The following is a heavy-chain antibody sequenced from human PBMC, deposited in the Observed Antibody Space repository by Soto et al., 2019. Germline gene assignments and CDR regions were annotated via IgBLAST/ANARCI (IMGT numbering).Heavy chain of an antibody. Sequence: QVQLQQWGAGLLKPSETLSLTCAVYGGSFSGYYWSWIRQPPGKGLEWIGEINHSGSTNYNPSLKSRVTISVDTSKNQVALKLSSVTAADTAVYYCAIKPPYYGDYKVDVWGQGTTVTVSS. D-gene: IGHD4-17*01. V-gene: IGHV4-34*01. CDR2: INHSGST. J-gene: IGHJ6*02. CDR1: GGSFSGYY. CDR3: AIKPPYYGDYKVDV.